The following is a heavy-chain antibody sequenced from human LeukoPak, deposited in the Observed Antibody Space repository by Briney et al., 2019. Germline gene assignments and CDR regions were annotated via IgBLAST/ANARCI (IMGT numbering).Heavy chain of an antibody. Sequence: GGSLRLSCVASGFSFSSYSMNWVRQAPGKGLEWVSYISSSSSTIYYADSVKGRFTISRDNAKNSLYLQMNSLRAEDTAVYYCAREFSSDFDYWGQGTLVTVSS. V-gene: IGHV3-48*01. J-gene: IGHJ4*02. CDR2: ISSSSSTI. D-gene: IGHD6-19*01. CDR1: GFSFSSYS. CDR3: AREFSSDFDY.